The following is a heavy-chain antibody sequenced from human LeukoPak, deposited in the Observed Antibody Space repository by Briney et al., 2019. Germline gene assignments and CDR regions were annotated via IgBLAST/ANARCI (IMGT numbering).Heavy chain of an antibody. CDR3: ASGGYSYGFDY. J-gene: IGHJ4*02. CDR1: GGSIISGGYS. D-gene: IGHD5-18*01. CDR2: IYHSGST. V-gene: IGHV4-30-2*01. Sequence: PSQTLSLTCAVSGGSIISGGYSWNWIRQPPGKGLEWIGYIYHSGSTYYNPSLKSRVTISVDRSKNQFSLKLSSVTAADTAVYYCASGGYSYGFDYWGQGPLVTVSS.